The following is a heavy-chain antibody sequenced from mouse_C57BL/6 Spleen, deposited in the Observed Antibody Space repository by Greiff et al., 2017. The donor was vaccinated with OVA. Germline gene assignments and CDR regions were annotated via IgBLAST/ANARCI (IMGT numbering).Heavy chain of an antibody. J-gene: IGHJ4*01. D-gene: IGHD3-1*01. Sequence: QVQLQQSGPELVKPGASVKISCKASGYAFSSSWMNWVKQRPGKGLEWIGRIYPGDGDTKYNGKFKGKATLTADKSSSTAYMQLSSLTSEDSAVYFCARSSWDYYAMDYWGQGTSVTVSS. CDR3: ARSSWDYYAMDY. V-gene: IGHV1-82*01. CDR2: IYPGDGDT. CDR1: GYAFSSSW.